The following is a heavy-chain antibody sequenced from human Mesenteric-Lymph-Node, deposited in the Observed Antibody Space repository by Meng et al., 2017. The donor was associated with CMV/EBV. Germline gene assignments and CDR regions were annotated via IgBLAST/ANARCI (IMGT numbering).Heavy chain of an antibody. D-gene: IGHD3-10*01. V-gene: IGHV3-74*01. J-gene: IGHJ6*02. CDR3: ARGRYYNSYGMDV. CDR2: IYIDGSAI. CDR1: GFIFSNYW. Sequence: GESLKISCAASGFIFSNYWMHWVRQAPGKGLVWVSRIYIDGSAISYADSVKGRFTISRDNSKSTLFLQMNSLRPDDTAVYYCARGRYYNSYGMDVWGQGTTVTVSS.